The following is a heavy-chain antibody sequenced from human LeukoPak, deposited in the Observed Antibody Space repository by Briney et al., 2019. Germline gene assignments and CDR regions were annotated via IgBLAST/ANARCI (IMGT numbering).Heavy chain of an antibody. CDR3: ARDRTTVTTGYYGMDV. CDR1: GYTFTGYY. J-gene: IGHJ6*02. CDR2: INPNTGVT. Sequence: RASVKVSCKASGYTFTGYYMHWVRQAPGQGLEWMGWINPNTGVTNYAQKFQGRVTLTRDTSIITAYMELTRLRSDDTAVYYCARDRTTVTTGYYGMDVWGQGTTVTVSS. V-gene: IGHV1-2*02. D-gene: IGHD4-17*01.